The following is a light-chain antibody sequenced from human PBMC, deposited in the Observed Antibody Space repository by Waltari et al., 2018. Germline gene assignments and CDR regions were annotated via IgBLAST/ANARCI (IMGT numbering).Light chain of an antibody. CDR1: RLRSDY. J-gene: IGLJ2*01. CDR3: HSRDASGVAGS. CDR2: DKN. V-gene: IGLV3-19*01. Sequence: SSELTQDPVVSVAMGQTVRIPCQGYRLRSDYARWSQQRPGQAPILVMYDKNNRPSGVPDRFSGSSSHNTASLTITGAQAEDEASYYCHSRDASGVAGSFGGGTKLTVL.